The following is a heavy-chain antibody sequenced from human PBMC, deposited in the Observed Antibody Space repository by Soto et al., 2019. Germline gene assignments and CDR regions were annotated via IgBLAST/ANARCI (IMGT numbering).Heavy chain of an antibody. Sequence: SETLSLTCPVSGASMSKYYGSWIRQPPGKGLEHIGYVYYSGSTNYNPSLKSRVTISVDTSNNQFSLKLSSVTAADTAIYYCARSGHTFGGVVWGQGILDTVSS. V-gene: IGHV4-59*01. CDR2: VYYSGST. CDR1: GASMSKYY. J-gene: IGHJ4*02. CDR3: ARSGHTFGGVV. D-gene: IGHD3-16*01.